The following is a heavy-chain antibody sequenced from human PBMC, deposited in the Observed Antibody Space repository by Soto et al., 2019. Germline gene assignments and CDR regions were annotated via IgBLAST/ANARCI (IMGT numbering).Heavy chain of an antibody. V-gene: IGHV4-4*02. J-gene: IGHJ4*02. CDR2: IYRTGST. CDR1: GGSFTSNNW. Sequence: SETLSLTCAVSGGSFTSNNWWTWVRQPPGQGLEWIGEIYRTGSTNYKPSLKSRVTISLDKSEKQLSLKVTSLTAADTAVYYCSSRDPGTSVDYWGQGTLVTVSS. D-gene: IGHD1-7*01. CDR3: SSRDPGTSVDY.